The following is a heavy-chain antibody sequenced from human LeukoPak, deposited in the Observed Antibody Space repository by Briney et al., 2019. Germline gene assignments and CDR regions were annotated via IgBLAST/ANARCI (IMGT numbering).Heavy chain of an antibody. V-gene: IGHV4-39*07. J-gene: IGHJ3*02. CDR3: ARDVLHGAFDI. D-gene: IGHD6-6*01. Sequence: SETLSLTCTVSGGSIRSSYYYWGWIRQPPGKGLEWIGSIYDSGSTYYNPSLKSRVTISVDTSKNQFSLKLSSVTAADTAVYYCARDVLHGAFDIWGQGTMVTVSS. CDR1: GGSIRSSYYY. CDR2: IYDSGST.